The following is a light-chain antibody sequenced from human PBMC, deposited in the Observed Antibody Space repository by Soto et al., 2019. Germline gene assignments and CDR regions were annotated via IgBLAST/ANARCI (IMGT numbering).Light chain of an antibody. J-gene: IGKJ1*01. CDR2: SAS. V-gene: IGKV1-39*01. CDR1: ETVTDY. CDR3: HQTYSTPQT. Sequence: DIQMTQSPSSLSAPVGDRVTITCRAGETVTDYLNWYQHKPGKAPKLLIYSASTLQTGVPSRFSGSGSGTDFTLTISSLQPEDSGTYYCHQTYSTPQTFGQGTKVDIK.